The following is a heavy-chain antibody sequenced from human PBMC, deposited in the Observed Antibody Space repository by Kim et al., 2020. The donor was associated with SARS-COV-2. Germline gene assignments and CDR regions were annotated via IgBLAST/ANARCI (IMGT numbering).Heavy chain of an antibody. Sequence: SVKVSCKASGGTFSSYTISWVRQAPGQGLEWMGRIIPILGIANYAQKFQGRVTITADKSTSTAYMELSSLRSEDTAVYYCAREGTMVRGVIISMDVWGQGTTVTVSS. D-gene: IGHD3-10*01. CDR3: AREGTMVRGVIISMDV. V-gene: IGHV1-69*02. CDR1: GGTFSSYT. J-gene: IGHJ6*02. CDR2: IIPILGIA.